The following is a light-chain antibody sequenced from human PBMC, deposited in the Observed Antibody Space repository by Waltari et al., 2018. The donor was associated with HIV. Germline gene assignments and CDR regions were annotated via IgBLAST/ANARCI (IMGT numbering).Light chain of an antibody. CDR1: GSHIGSTD. V-gene: IGLV1-44*01. CDR2: SNN. CDR3: AAWDDSLNGPM. J-gene: IGLJ3*02. Sequence: QSVLTQPPSASGTPGQRVTISCSGSGSHIGSTDVNWYQQPPGTAPKLLIYSNNQRPSGVPARFSGSKSGTSASLAISGLQSEDDADYYCAAWDDSLNGPMFGGGTKLTVL.